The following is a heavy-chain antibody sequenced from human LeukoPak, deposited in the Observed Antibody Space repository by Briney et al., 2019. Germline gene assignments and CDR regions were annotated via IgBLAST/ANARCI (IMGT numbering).Heavy chain of an antibody. CDR3: ASWDYDSSGYYYFDY. CDR2: ISAYNGNT. Sequence: ASVKVSCKASGYTFTTYPMNWVRQAPGQGLEWMGWISAYNGNTNYAQKLQGRVTMTTDTSTSTAYMELRSLRSDDTAVYYCASWDYDSSGYYYFDYWGQGTLVTVSS. CDR1: GYTFTTYP. D-gene: IGHD3-22*01. V-gene: IGHV1-18*01. J-gene: IGHJ4*02.